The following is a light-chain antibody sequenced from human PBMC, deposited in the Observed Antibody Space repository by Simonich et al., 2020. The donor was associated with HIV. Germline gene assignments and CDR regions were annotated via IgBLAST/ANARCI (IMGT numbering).Light chain of an antibody. J-gene: IGLJ3*02. Sequence: SYELTQPPSVSVSPGQTASITCSGDKLGDKYACWYQQKPGQSPELVIYKDNMRPSGIPERFSGSNSGDTATLTISGTQAMDEAVYYCQAWDSSTVAFGGGTKLTVL. CDR1: KLGDKY. CDR2: KDN. V-gene: IGLV3-1*01. CDR3: QAWDSSTVA.